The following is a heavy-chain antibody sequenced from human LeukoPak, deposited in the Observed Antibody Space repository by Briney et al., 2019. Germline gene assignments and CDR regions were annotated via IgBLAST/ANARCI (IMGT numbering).Heavy chain of an antibody. CDR3: ARRLLYFGDPDY. CDR2: INHRGST. J-gene: IGHJ4*02. Sequence: PSETLSLTCAVYGGSFSAYYWSWIRQPPGKGLEWIGEINHRGSTTYNPSLESRVTISVDTSKNQFSLRLSSVTAADTAVYYCARRLLYFGDPDYWGQGTLVTVSS. D-gene: IGHD3-10*01. V-gene: IGHV4-34*01. CDR1: GGSFSAYY.